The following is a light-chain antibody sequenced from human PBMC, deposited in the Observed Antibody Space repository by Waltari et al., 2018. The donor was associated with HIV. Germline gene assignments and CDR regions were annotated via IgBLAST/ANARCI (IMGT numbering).Light chain of an antibody. CDR3: QQAHSLPWT. CDR1: QDIGSW. CDR2: ATF. Sequence: DIQMTPSPSSVSASAGARVPITCRASQDIGSWLTWYQQKPGTAPNLVVFATFSLHSRVPARFSGSRSGTNFTLTLNTLQSEDLAAYLCQQAHSLPWTFGHGTKVEMK. V-gene: IGKV1-12*01. J-gene: IGKJ1*01.